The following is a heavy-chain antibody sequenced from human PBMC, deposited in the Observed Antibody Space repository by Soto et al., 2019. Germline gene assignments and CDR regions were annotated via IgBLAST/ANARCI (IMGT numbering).Heavy chain of an antibody. CDR2: FDPEDDET. CDR3: ATDLPDCSGGSCYGWFDP. Sequence: QVQLVQSGAEVKKPGASVKVSCKVSGYTLTELSMHWVRQAPGKGLEWMGGFDPEDDETIYAQKFQGRATMTEDTSTDTAYRELSSLRSEDTAVYYCATDLPDCSGGSCYGWFDPWGQGTLVTVS. V-gene: IGHV1-24*01. CDR1: GYTLTELS. J-gene: IGHJ5*02. D-gene: IGHD2-15*01.